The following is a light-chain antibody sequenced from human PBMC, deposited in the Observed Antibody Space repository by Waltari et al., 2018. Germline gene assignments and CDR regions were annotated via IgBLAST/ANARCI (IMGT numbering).Light chain of an antibody. CDR2: ATS. J-gene: IGKJ3*01. Sequence: DIQMTQSPSSLSASVADRVTITCRASQSISAYLNWYQQKPGKAPNLLIYATSSLQSGVPSRFSGSGSGTDFTLTISSLQPEDFATYFCQQTYFTVETFGPGTKVDIK. CDR3: QQTYFTVET. CDR1: QSISAY. V-gene: IGKV1-39*01.